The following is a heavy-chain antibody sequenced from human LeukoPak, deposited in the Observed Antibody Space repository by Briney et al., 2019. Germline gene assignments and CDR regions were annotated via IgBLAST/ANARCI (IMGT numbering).Heavy chain of an antibody. CDR1: GFTFSSCW. J-gene: IGHJ4*02. CDR2: IKQDGSEK. CDR3: ARGKQQPTY. Sequence: GGSLRLSCAASGFTFSSCWMSWVRQAPGKGLEWVANIKQDGSEKYYVDSVKGRFTISRDNAKNSLYLQMNSLRAEDTAVYYCARGKQQPTYWGQGTLVTVSS. V-gene: IGHV3-7*01. D-gene: IGHD6-13*01.